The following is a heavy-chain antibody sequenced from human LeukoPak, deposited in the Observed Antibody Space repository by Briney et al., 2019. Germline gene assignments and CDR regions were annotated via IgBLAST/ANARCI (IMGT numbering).Heavy chain of an antibody. V-gene: IGHV3-30*18. Sequence: GRSLRLSCAASGFTFSSYGMHWVRQAPGEGLEWVAVISYDGSNKYYADSVKGRFTISRDNSKNTLYLQMNSLRAEDTAVYYCAKPELSGGYFDYWGQGTLVTVSS. CDR1: GFTFSSYG. J-gene: IGHJ4*02. CDR3: AKPELSGGYFDY. CDR2: ISYDGSNK. D-gene: IGHD1-14*01.